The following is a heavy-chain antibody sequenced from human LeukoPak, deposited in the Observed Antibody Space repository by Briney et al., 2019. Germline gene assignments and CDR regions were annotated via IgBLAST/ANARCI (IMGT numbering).Heavy chain of an antibody. CDR2: INPNSGGT. CDR3: ARDVLGGDSSGYHGDY. CDR1: GYTFPDYG. Sequence: ASVRVSCKTSGYTFPDYGISWVRQAPGQGLEWVGWINPNSGGTNYAQKFQGRVTMTRDTSISTAYMELSRLRSDDTAVYYCARDVLGGDSSGYHGDYWGQGTLVTVSS. V-gene: IGHV1-2*02. J-gene: IGHJ4*02. D-gene: IGHD3-22*01.